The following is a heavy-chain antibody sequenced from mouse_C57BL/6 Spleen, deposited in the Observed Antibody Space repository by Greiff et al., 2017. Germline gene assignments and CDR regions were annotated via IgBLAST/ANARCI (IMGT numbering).Heavy chain of an antibody. Sequence: VQLQQSGPGLVQPSQSLSITCTASGFSLTSYGVHWVRQSPGKGLEWLGVIWSGGSTDYNAAFISRLSISKDNSKSQVFFKMNSLQADDTAIYYCARNTPSYSFDYWGQGTTLTVSS. V-gene: IGHV2-2*01. CDR2: IWSGGST. CDR3: ARNTPSYSFDY. J-gene: IGHJ2*01. CDR1: GFSLTSYG.